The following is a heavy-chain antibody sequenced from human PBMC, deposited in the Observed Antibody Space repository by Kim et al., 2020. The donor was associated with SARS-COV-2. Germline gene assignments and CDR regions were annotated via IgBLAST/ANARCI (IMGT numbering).Heavy chain of an antibody. J-gene: IGHJ6*02. Sequence: GGSLRLSCAASGFTFSSYGMHWVRQAPGKGLEWVAVIWYDGSNKYYADSVKGRFTISRDNSKNTLYLQMNSLRAEDTAVYYFARDDYDYVWGSYRLNYYYYYGIDVWGQGTTVTVSS. D-gene: IGHD3-16*02. V-gene: IGHV3-33*01. CDR1: GFTFSSYG. CDR3: ARDDYDYVWGSYRLNYYYYYGIDV. CDR2: IWYDGSNK.